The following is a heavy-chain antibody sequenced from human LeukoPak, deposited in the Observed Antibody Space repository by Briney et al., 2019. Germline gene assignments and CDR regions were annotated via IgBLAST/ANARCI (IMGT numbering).Heavy chain of an antibody. CDR2: ISYDGSNK. Sequence: PGGSLRLSCAASGFTFSSYAMHWVRQAPGKGLEWVAVISYDGSNKYYADSVKGRFTISGDNSKNTLYLQMNSLRAEDTAVYYCASDILTGSPSLDYWGQGTLVTVSS. CDR3: ASDILTGSPSLDY. D-gene: IGHD3-9*01. J-gene: IGHJ4*02. CDR1: GFTFSSYA. V-gene: IGHV3-30-3*01.